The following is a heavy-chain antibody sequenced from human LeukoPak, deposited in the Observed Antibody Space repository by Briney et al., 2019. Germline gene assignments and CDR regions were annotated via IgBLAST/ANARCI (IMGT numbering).Heavy chain of an antibody. CDR1: GYKFNVYD. Sequence: ASVKVSCKTSGYKFNVYDILWVRQAPGHGLDYVGWISTYTGRANYAQKFQGRVSIITDTSTSTAYLELTNLTSSDTGLYYCARADGTNSGTNAFDVWGLGTMVTVAS. J-gene: IGHJ3*01. V-gene: IGHV1-18*01. CDR3: ARADGTNSGTNAFDV. D-gene: IGHD4-23*01. CDR2: ISTYTGRA.